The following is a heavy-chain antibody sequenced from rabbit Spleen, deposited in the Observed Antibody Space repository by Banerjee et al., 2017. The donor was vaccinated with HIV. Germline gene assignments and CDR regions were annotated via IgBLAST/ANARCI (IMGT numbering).Heavy chain of an antibody. V-gene: IGHV1S45*01. CDR1: GFSFSSNW. Sequence: QEQLKESGGGLVKPGGTLTLTCTVSGFSFSSNWIFWVRQAPGKGLEWIACIDGGVKGTTYYASWVKGRFTVSKTSSTTVTLQMTSLTAADTATYFCARDAGSGPYIDGYFDLWGQGTLVTVS. D-gene: IGHD8-1*01. CDR3: ARDAGSGPYIDGYFDL. J-gene: IGHJ4*01. CDR2: IDGGVKGTT.